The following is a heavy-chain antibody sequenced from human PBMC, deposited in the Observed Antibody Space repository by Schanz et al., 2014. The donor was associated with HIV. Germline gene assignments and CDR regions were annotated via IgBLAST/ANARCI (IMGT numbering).Heavy chain of an antibody. J-gene: IGHJ4*02. V-gene: IGHV3-7*01. Sequence: EVQLVESGGGLVHPGGSLRLSCAASGFTFNKYWMNWVRQVPGKGLEWVASIKEDGSATYYVDSVKGRFTISRDNATNSRYLKMDSLRVDDTAVYHCASVRVGGGGQGTLVTVSS. D-gene: IGHD3-10*01. CDR2: IKEDGSAT. CDR3: ASVRVGG. CDR1: GFTFNKYW.